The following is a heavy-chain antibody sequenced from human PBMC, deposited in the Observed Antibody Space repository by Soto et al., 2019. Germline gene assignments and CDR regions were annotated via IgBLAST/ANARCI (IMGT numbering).Heavy chain of an antibody. CDR2: INHSGST. D-gene: IGHD2-15*01. CDR3: ARVVGGWHCSGGSCYYHYYGMDV. V-gene: IGHV4-34*01. Sequence: SETLSLTCAVYGGSFSGYYWSWIRQPPGKGLEWIGEINHSGSTNYNPSLKSRVTISVDTSKNQFSLKLSSVTAADTAVYYGARVVGGWHCSGGSCYYHYYGMDVWGQGTTVTVSS. CDR1: GGSFSGYY. J-gene: IGHJ6*02.